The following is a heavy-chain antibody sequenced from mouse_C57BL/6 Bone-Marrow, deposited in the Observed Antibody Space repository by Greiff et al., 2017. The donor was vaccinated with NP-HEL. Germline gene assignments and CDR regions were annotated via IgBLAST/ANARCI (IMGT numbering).Heavy chain of an antibody. V-gene: IGHV1-81*01. D-gene: IGHD2-4*01. J-gene: IGHJ4*01. CDR3: AREGLYYDYLVYAMDY. CDR2: IYPRSGNT. Sequence: QVQLQQSGAELARPGASVKLSCKASGYTFTSSGISWVKQRHGQGLEWIGEIYPRSGNTYYNEKFKGKATLTADKSSSTAYMELRSLTSEDSAVDFCAREGLYYDYLVYAMDYWGQGTSVTVSS. CDR1: GYTFTSSG.